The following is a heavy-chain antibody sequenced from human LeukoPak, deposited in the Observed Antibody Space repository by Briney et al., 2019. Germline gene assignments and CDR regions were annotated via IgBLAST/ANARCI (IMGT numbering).Heavy chain of an antibody. CDR1: GSSCTTFA. CDR3: ASPITMRRGDDFDY. D-gene: IGHD3-10*01. Sequence: GGSLRLSCAASGSSCTTFALSGVRQAPGKGLEWFSTISGSGGSTYYADSVKGRFTISRDNSKNTLYLQMNSLRAEDTAVYYCASPITMRRGDDFDYWGQGSLVTVSS. J-gene: IGHJ4*02. V-gene: IGHV3-23*01. CDR2: ISGSGGST.